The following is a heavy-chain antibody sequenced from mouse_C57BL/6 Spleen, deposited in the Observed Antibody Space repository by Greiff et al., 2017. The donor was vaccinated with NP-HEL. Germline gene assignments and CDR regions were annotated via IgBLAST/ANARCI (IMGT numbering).Heavy chain of an antibody. Sequence: EVQLQQSGAELVRPGASVKLSCTASGFNIKDYYMHWVKQRPEQGLEWIGRIDPEDGDTEYAPKFQGKATMTADTSSNTAYLQLSSLTSEDTAVYYCTTAENYYGSSYVDAMDYWGQGTSVTVSS. CDR3: TTAENYYGSSYVDAMDY. D-gene: IGHD1-1*01. CDR1: GFNIKDYY. CDR2: IDPEDGDT. J-gene: IGHJ4*01. V-gene: IGHV14-1*01.